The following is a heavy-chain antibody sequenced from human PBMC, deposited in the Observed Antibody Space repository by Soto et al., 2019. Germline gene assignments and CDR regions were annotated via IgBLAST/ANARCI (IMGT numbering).Heavy chain of an antibody. CDR3: ARQRWSAVDTAMVGGGMDV. CDR1: GFTVSSNY. Sequence: GGSLRLSCAASGFTVSSNYMSWVRQAPGKGLEWVSVIYSGGSTYYADSVKGRFTISRDNSKNTLYPQMNSLRAEDTAVYYCARQRWSAVDTAMVGGGMDVWGQGTTVTVSS. D-gene: IGHD5-18*01. V-gene: IGHV3-53*01. CDR2: IYSGGST. J-gene: IGHJ6*02.